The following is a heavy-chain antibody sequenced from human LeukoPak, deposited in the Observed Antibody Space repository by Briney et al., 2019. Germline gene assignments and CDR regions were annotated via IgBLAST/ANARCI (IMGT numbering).Heavy chain of an antibody. Sequence: PGGSLRLSCAASGFTFSSYAMTWVRQAPGKGLEWVSSISGSSRYIYYADSLKGRFTISRDNAKNSLYLQMNSLRAEDTAVYYCASAVAGDFDYWGQGTLVTVSS. V-gene: IGHV3-21*01. D-gene: IGHD6-19*01. CDR2: ISGSSRYI. J-gene: IGHJ4*02. CDR1: GFTFSSYA. CDR3: ASAVAGDFDY.